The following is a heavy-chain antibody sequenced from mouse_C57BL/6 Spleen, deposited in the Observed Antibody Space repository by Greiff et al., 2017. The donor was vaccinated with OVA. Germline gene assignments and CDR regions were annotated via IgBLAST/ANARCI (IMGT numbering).Heavy chain of an antibody. CDR3: AGVIFYDDAMDY. CDR1: GYTFTSYW. CDR2: IDPSDSYT. J-gene: IGHJ4*01. D-gene: IGHD2-12*01. Sequence: QVQLQQPGAELVMPGASVKLSCKASGYTFTSYWMHWVKQRPGQGLEWIGEIDPSDSYTNYNQKFKGKSTLTVDKSSSTAYMQLSSLTSEDSAVYYCAGVIFYDDAMDYWGQGTSVTVSS. V-gene: IGHV1-69*01.